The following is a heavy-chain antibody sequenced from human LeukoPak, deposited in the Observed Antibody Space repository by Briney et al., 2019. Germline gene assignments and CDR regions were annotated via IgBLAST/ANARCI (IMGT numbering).Heavy chain of an antibody. V-gene: IGHV3-21*01. CDR2: ISSSSSYI. Sequence: GSLRLSCAASGFTFSSYSMNWVRQAPGKGLEWVSSISSSSSYIYYADSVKGRFTISRDNAKNSLYLQMNSLRAEDTAVYYCARDQEDYYGSGSYPDWGQGTLVTVSS. J-gene: IGHJ4*02. CDR1: GFTFSSYS. CDR3: ARDQEDYYGSGSYPD. D-gene: IGHD3-10*01.